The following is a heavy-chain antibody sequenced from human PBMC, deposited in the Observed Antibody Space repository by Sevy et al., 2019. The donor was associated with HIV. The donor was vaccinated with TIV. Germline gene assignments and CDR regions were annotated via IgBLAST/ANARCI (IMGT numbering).Heavy chain of an antibody. CDR3: AKSRLSDFWSGIDAFDI. Sequence: GGSLRLSCAASGFTFSSYAMSWVRQAPGKGLEWVSAISGSGGSTYYADSVKGRFTISREHSKNTLYLQMNSLSAEDTAVYYCAKSRLSDFWSGIDAFDIWGQGTMVTVSS. V-gene: IGHV3-23*01. CDR1: GFTFSSYA. D-gene: IGHD3-3*01. J-gene: IGHJ3*02. CDR2: ISGSGGST.